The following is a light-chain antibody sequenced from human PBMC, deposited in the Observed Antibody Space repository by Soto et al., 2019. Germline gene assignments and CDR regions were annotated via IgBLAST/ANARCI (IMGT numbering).Light chain of an antibody. J-gene: IGKJ5*01. V-gene: IGKV1-39*01. CDR2: GAS. Sequence: DIQMTQSPSSLSASVGDRVTITCRASQSISSYLNWYQQKPGKAPRLLIYGASSLQSGVPSRFSGIGSGTDFTLTISSLQPEDFATYYCQQSYSKPLVTFGQGT. CDR1: QSISSY. CDR3: QQSYSKPLVT.